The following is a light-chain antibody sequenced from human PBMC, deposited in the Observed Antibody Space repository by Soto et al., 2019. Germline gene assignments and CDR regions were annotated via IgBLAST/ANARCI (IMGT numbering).Light chain of an antibody. J-gene: IGKJ1*01. CDR3: QQYGSLPET. V-gene: IGKV3-20*01. CDR2: DAS. Sequence: EIVLTQSPGTLSLSPGEGAALSCRASQSVRSDYLAWYRQKPGQAPRLLIYDASSRATDIPDRFSGSGSGTDFTLTISRLEPEDFAVYFCQQYGSLPETFVQGTKVEMK. CDR1: QSVRSDY.